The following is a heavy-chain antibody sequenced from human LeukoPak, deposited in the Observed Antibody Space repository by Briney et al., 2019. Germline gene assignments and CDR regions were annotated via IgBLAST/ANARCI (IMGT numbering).Heavy chain of an antibody. D-gene: IGHD3-22*01. CDR3: ARDVRAAPHYDFFHYGMDV. J-gene: IGHJ6*02. CDR1: GFTFSSYA. V-gene: IGHV3-30*04. Sequence: GGSLRLSCAASGFTFSSYAMHWVRQAPGKGLEWVAVISYDGSNKYYADSVKGRFTLSRDISKNTLYLQMNGLRAEDTAVYYCARDVRAAPHYDFFHYGMDVWGPGTTVTVAS. CDR2: ISYDGSNK.